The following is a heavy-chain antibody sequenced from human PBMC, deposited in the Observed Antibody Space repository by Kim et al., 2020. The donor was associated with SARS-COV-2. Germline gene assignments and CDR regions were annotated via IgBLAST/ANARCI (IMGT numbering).Heavy chain of an antibody. V-gene: IGHV3-23*01. CDR1: GFTFKNYA. CDR2: IGGGGTGT. Sequence: GGSLRLSCAASGFTFKNYAMTWVRQAPGKGLEWVSAIGGGGTGTYYADFVKGRFTISRDNSKNTLYLQMNSLRAEDTAVYYCAKVLYEGFYASSDSRSGLSHWGQGTLVTVSS. CDR3: AKVLYEGFYASSDSRSGLSH. D-gene: IGHD3-22*01. J-gene: IGHJ4*02.